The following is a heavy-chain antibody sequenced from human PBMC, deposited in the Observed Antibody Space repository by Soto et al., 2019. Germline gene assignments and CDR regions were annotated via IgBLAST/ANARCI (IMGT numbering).Heavy chain of an antibody. CDR1: GGSISSSSYY. V-gene: IGHV4-39*07. Sequence: SETLSLTCTVSGGSISSSSYYWGWIRQPPGKGLEWIGSIYYSGSTYYNPSLKSRVTISVDTSKNQFSLKLSSVTAADTAVYYCARGDYYGSGSYFYWYYGMDVWGQGTTVTVSS. D-gene: IGHD3-10*01. CDR2: IYYSGST. J-gene: IGHJ6*02. CDR3: ARGDYYGSGSYFYWYYGMDV.